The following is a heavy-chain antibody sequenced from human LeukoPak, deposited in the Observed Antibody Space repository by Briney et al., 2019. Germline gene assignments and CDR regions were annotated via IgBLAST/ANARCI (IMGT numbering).Heavy chain of an antibody. V-gene: IGHV3-33*06. D-gene: IGHD3-10*01. CDR2: IWYDGSNK. Sequence: GRSLRLSCAASGFTFSSYGMHWVRQAPGKGLEWVAVIWYDGSNKYYADSVKGRFTISRDNSKNTLYLQMNSLRAEDTAVYYCAKSKRRFGTRPTQYGMDVWGQGTTVTVSS. CDR1: GFTFSSYG. J-gene: IGHJ6*02. CDR3: AKSKRRFGTRPTQYGMDV.